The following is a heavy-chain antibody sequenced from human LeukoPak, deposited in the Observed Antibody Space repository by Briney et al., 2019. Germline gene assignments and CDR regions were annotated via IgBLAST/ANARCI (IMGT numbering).Heavy chain of an antibody. CDR2: IRSKAYGGTT. V-gene: IGHV3-49*04. Sequence: GGSLRLSCAASGFTFSSYAMSWVRQAPGKGLEWVGFIRSKAYGGTTEYAASVKGRFTISRDDSKSIAYLQMNSLKTEDTAVYYCSGFPYDFWSGYFDYWGQGTLVTVSS. J-gene: IGHJ4*02. CDR3: SGFPYDFWSGYFDY. CDR1: GFTFSSYA. D-gene: IGHD3-3*01.